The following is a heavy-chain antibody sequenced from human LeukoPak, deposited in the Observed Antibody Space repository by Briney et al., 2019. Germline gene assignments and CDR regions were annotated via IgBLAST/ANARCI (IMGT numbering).Heavy chain of an antibody. CDR1: GYTFTSYG. CDR3: ARDMGTGYCSSTSCYVY. CDR2: ISAYNGNT. V-gene: IGHV1-18*01. D-gene: IGHD2-2*01. Sequence: GASVKVSCKASGYTFTSYGISWVRQAPGQGLEWMGWISAYNGNTNYAQKLQGRVTMTTDTSTSSAHMELRSLRSDDTAVYYCARDMGTGYCSSTSCYVYWGQGTLVTVSS. J-gene: IGHJ4*02.